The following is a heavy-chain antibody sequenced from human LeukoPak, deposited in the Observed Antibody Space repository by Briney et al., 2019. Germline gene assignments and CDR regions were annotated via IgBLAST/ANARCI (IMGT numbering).Heavy chain of an antibody. CDR1: GGSFTGYY. CDR3: AKLPARSYSGWYGAFDI. CDR2: INHSGST. D-gene: IGHD6-19*01. Sequence: SETLSLTCAVYGGSFTGYYWSWIRQPPGKGLEWIGEINHSGSTNYNPSLKSRVTISVDTSKNQFSLKLSSVTAADTAVYYCAKLPARSYSGWYGAFDIWGQGTMVNVSS. V-gene: IGHV4-34*01. J-gene: IGHJ3*02.